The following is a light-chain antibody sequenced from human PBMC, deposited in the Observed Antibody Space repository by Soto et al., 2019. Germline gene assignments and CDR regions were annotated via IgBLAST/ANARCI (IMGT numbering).Light chain of an antibody. J-gene: IGLJ2*01. CDR3: CSYAGSYAVV. CDR2: DVT. Sequence: QSALTQPRSVSGSPGQSVTISCTGTSSDVGAYNYVSWYQQHPGKAPKLMIFDVTKRPSGVSDRFSGSKSGNTASLTVSGLQAEDEALYYCCSYAGSYAVVFGGGTKVTVL. V-gene: IGLV2-11*01. CDR1: SSDVGAYNY.